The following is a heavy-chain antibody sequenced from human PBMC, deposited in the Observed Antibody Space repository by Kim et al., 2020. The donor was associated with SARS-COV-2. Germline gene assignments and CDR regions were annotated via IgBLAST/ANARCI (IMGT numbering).Heavy chain of an antibody. Sequence: SQTLSLTCAISGDSVSSNSAAWNWIRQSPSRGLEWLGRTYYRSKWYNDYAVSVKSRITINPDTSKNQFSLQLNSVTPEDTAVYYCARGVSIDLEWLLTNTYYYYGMDVWGQGTTVTVSS. J-gene: IGHJ6*02. CDR3: ARGVSIDLEWLLTNTYYYYGMDV. CDR2: TYYRSKWYN. D-gene: IGHD3-3*01. V-gene: IGHV6-1*01. CDR1: GDSVSSNSAA.